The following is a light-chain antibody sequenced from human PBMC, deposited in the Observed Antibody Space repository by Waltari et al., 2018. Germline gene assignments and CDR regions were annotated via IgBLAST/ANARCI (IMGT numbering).Light chain of an antibody. J-gene: IGKJ3*01. Sequence: DIVMTQSPDSLAVFLGERATINCKSSQSVLYNSNNKNYLAWYQQKPGQPPKLLIYWASTRESGVPDRFSGSGSGTDFTLTVSSLQAEDVAVYYCQQYYTTPFTFGPGTKVDI. CDR2: WAS. CDR1: QSVLYNSNNKNY. V-gene: IGKV4-1*01. CDR3: QQYYTTPFT.